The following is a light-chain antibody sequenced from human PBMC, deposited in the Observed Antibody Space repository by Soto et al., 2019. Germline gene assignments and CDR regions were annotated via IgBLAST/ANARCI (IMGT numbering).Light chain of an antibody. J-gene: IGKJ1*01. V-gene: IGKV3-15*01. CDR2: GAS. Sequence: EIVMTQSPATWAVSPGERATLSCRASQSVSSNLAWYQQNPGQAPRLLIYGASTRATGIPARFSGSGSGTEFTLTISSLQSEDFAVYYCQQYNDWPRTFGQGTKVDIK. CDR3: QQYNDWPRT. CDR1: QSVSSN.